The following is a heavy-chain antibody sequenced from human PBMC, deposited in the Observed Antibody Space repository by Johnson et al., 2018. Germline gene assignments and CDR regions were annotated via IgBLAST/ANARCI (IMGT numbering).Heavy chain of an antibody. D-gene: IGHD6-6*01. CDR3: AGAYINSFRFDY. J-gene: IGHJ4*02. CDR2: VFHSGSD. Sequence: QVQLQESGPGLVKPSGTLSLTCSVSGVSVSSLNWWNWVRQPPGKGLEWIGEVFHSGSDKYNPSLKSRLTMSLDTSRSQFSLKLSSVTAADTAVYYCAGAYINSFRFDYWGQGTLVTVSS. V-gene: IGHV4-4*02. CDR1: GVSVSSLNW.